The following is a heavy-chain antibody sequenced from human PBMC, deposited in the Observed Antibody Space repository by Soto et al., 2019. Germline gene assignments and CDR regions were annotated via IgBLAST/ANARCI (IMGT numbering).Heavy chain of an antibody. Sequence: HSQTLSLTCAIPGDSVSSNSAAWNWIRQSPSRGLEWLGRTYYRSKWYNDYAVSVKSRITINPDTSKNQFSLQLNSVTPEDTAVYYCAREAGRITIFGVVIIGYYGMDVWGQGTTVTVS. J-gene: IGHJ6*02. CDR1: GDSVSSNSAA. D-gene: IGHD3-3*01. CDR3: AREAGRITIFGVVIIGYYGMDV. CDR2: TYYRSKWYN. V-gene: IGHV6-1*01.